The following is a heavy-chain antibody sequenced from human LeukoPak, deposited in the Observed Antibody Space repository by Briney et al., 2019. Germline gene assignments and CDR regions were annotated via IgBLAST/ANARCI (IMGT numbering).Heavy chain of an antibody. CDR2: ISSSGSTI. Sequence: GRSLRLSCAASGFTFSSYSMNWVRQAPGKGLEWVSYISSSGSTIYYADSVKGRFTISRDNAKNSLYLQMNSLRAEDTAVYYCARDGDPPGVFDYWGQGTLVTVSS. J-gene: IGHJ4*02. D-gene: IGHD7-27*01. CDR1: GFTFSSYS. V-gene: IGHV3-48*04. CDR3: ARDGDPPGVFDY.